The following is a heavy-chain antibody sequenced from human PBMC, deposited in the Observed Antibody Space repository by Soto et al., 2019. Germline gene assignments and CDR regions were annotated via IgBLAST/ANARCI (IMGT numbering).Heavy chain of an antibody. Sequence: QVQLVESGGGVVQPGRSLRLSCAASGFTFSSYGMHWVRQAPGKGLEWVAVIWYDGSNKYYADSVKGRFTISRDNSKNTLYLQMNSLRAEDKAVYYCARDRGHGDYETDAFDIWGQGTMVTVSS. CDR1: GFTFSSYG. D-gene: IGHD4-17*01. CDR2: IWYDGSNK. CDR3: ARDRGHGDYETDAFDI. J-gene: IGHJ3*02. V-gene: IGHV3-33*01.